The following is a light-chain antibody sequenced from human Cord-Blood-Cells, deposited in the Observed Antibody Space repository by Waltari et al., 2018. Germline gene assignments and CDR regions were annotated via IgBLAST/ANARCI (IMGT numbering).Light chain of an antibody. CDR3: MQALQTPYT. Sequence: DIVMTQSPLSLPVTPGEPASISCRSSQSLLHSNGYNYLDWYLQKPGQSPQLRIYLGSNRASGGPDRFSGNGSGTDFTLKISRVEAEDVWVYYCMQALQTPYTFGQGTKLEIK. CDR2: LGS. V-gene: IGKV2-28*01. CDR1: QSLLHSNGYNY. J-gene: IGKJ2*01.